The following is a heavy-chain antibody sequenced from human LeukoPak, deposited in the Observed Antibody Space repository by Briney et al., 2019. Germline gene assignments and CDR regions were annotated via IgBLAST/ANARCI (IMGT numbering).Heavy chain of an antibody. V-gene: IGHV1-18*01. J-gene: IGHJ5*02. CDR3: AREAQQLVARRPRWFDP. D-gene: IGHD6-13*01. CDR2: ISAYNGNT. CDR1: GYTFTSYG. Sequence: ASVKVSCKASGYTFTSYGISWVRQAPGQGLEWMGWISAYNGNTNYAQKLQGRVTMTTDTSTRTAYMELRSLRSNDTAVYYCAREAQQLVARRPRWFDPWGQGTLVTVSS.